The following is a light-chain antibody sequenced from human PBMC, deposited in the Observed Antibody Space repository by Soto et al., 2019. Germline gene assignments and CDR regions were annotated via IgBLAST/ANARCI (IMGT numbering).Light chain of an antibody. CDR2: GAS. Sequence: EVVVTQSRAGLSGSLGERCTLSCRASQSVSSNLAWYQQKPGQGPRLLIYGASTRATGIPARFSGSGSGTEFTLTISSLQSEDFAVYSCQQYNNWPLTFGGGTKVHIK. CDR1: QSVSSN. V-gene: IGKV3-15*01. J-gene: IGKJ4*01. CDR3: QQYNNWPLT.